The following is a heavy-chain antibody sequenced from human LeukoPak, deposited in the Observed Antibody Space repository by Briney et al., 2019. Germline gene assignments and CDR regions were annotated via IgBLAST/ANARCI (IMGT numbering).Heavy chain of an antibody. J-gene: IGHJ4*02. CDR2: IDGGNGDT. V-gene: IGHV1-3*01. CDR1: GYNFFKYA. Sequence: GASVTVSCKASGYNFFKYAIHWVRQAPGQSFEWMGWIDGGNGDTRFSQKFQDRVSFTRDTFATTVYMELTSLRSEDMAVYYCARDQSRDIRVDFDYWGQGALVVVSS. D-gene: IGHD5-24*01. CDR3: ARDQSRDIRVDFDY.